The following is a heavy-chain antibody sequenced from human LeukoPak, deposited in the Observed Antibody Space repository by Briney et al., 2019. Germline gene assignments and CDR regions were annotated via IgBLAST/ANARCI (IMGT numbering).Heavy chain of an antibody. D-gene: IGHD6-19*01. CDR3: AKRHTTGWYLFDY. V-gene: IGHV3-30*02. J-gene: IGHJ4*02. Sequence: PGGSLRLSCAASGFTFSSYGMHWVRQAPDKGLEWVAFIRYDGSNKYYADSVKGRFTISRDSSKNTLFLEMNSLRVEGTAVYYCAKRHTTGWYLFDYWGQGTLVTVSS. CDR1: GFTFSSYG. CDR2: IRYDGSNK.